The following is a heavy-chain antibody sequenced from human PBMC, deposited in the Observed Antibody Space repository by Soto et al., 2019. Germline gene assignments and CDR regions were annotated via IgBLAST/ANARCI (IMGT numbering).Heavy chain of an antibody. CDR1: SGSISSSHW. CDR2: IYQSGST. J-gene: IGHJ5*02. D-gene: IGHD2-2*01. Sequence: SETLSLTCAVSSGSISSSHWWSWVRQPPGKGLEWIGEIYQSGSTNYNPSLKSRATISVDKSKNQFSLKLSSVAAADTAVYFFAREACTSSSCSRRWFDPWGQGTLVTVSS. CDR3: AREACTSSSCSRRWFDP. V-gene: IGHV4-4*02.